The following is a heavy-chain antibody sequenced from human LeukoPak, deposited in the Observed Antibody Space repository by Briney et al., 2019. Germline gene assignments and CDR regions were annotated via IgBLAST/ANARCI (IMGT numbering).Heavy chain of an antibody. D-gene: IGHD6-6*01. CDR3: ARGLTSIAAH. CDR1: GFTFSSYA. J-gene: IGHJ4*02. CDR2: ISYDGSNK. V-gene: IGHV3-30*01. Sequence: GRSLRLSCAASGFTFSSYAMHWVRQAPGKGLEWVAVISYDGSNKYYADSVKGRFTISRDNSKHTLYLQMNSLRAEDTAVYYCARGLTSIAAHWGQGTLVTVSS.